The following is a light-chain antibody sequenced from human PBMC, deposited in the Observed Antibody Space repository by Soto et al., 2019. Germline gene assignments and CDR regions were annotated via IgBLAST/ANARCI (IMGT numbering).Light chain of an antibody. J-gene: IGLJ2*01. V-gene: IGLV4-69*01. Sequence: QAVLTQSPSASASLGASVKLTCTLSSGHSRYAIAWHQQQPEKGPRYLMKLNSDGSHSKGDGIPDRFSGSSSGAERYLTISSLQSEDEADYYCQTWGTGIPVFGGGTKVTVL. CDR2: LNSDGSH. CDR3: QTWGTGIPV. CDR1: SGHSRYA.